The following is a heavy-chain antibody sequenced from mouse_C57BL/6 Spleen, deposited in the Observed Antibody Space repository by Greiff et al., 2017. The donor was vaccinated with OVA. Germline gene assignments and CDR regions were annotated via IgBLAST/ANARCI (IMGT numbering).Heavy chain of an antibody. CDR3: ARSRYYFDD. J-gene: IGHJ2*01. CDR1: GYTFTDYY. CDR2: INPNNGGT. Sequence: VQLQQSGPELVKPGASVKISCKASGYTFTDYYMNWVKQSHGKSLEWIGDINPNNGGTSYNQKFKGKATLTVDKSSSTAYMELRSLTSEDSAVYYCARSRYYFDDWGQGTTLTVSS. V-gene: IGHV1-26*01.